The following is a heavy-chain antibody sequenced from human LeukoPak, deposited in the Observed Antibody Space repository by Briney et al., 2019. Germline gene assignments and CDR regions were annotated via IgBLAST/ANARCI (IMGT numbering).Heavy chain of an antibody. D-gene: IGHD3-3*01. CDR1: GFTFSSSA. V-gene: IGHV3-23*01. CDR2: ISAGGGGT. CDR3: ARTEWLDY. J-gene: IGHJ4*02. Sequence: GGSLRLSCAASGFTFSSSAMSWVRQAPGKGLEWVSTISAGGGGTYYADSVKGRFTISRDNAKNSLYLQMDSLRAEDTAVYYCARTEWLDYWGQGTLVTVSS.